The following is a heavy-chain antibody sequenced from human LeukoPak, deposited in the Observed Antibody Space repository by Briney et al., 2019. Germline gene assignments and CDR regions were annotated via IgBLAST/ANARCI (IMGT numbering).Heavy chain of an antibody. J-gene: IGHJ5*02. CDR2: MNPNSGNT. D-gene: IGHD3-3*01. CDR1: GYTFTSYD. V-gene: IGHV1-8*01. CDR3: ARGTAIFGVVIIEWFDP. Sequence: ASVKVSCKASGYTFTSYDINWVRQATGQGLEWMGWMNPNSGNTGYAQKFQGRVTMTRNTSISTAYMELSSLRSKDTAVYYCARGTAIFGVVIIEWFDPWGQGTLVTVSS.